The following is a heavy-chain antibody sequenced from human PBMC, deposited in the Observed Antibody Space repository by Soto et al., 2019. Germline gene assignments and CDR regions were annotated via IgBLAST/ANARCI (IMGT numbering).Heavy chain of an antibody. V-gene: IGHV2-5*02. CDR2: IYWDDDK. CDR3: AHSRYVRGYGY. J-gene: IGHJ4*02. Sequence: QITLRESGPTLVKPTQTLTLTCTFSGFSLSTSGVGVGWIRQPPGKALEWLVLIYWDDDKHYSPSLKSRPSITRDTSQNQVVLTMTNMDPVDTAPYYCAHSRYVRGYGYWGQGTLVTVSS. D-gene: IGHD6-25*01. CDR1: GFSLSTSGVG.